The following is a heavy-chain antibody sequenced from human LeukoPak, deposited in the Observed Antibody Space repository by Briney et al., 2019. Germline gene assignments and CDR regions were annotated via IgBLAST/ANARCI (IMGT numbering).Heavy chain of an antibody. CDR3: ARDIHSSGWYRNAFDI. D-gene: IGHD6-19*01. CDR1: GGTFSSYA. Sequence: SVNVSCKASGGTFSSYAISWVRQAPGQGLEWMGGIIPIFGTANYAQKFQGRVTITADESTSTAYMELSSLRSEDTAVYYCARDIHSSGWYRNAFDIWGQGTMVTVSS. V-gene: IGHV1-69*13. J-gene: IGHJ3*02. CDR2: IIPIFGTA.